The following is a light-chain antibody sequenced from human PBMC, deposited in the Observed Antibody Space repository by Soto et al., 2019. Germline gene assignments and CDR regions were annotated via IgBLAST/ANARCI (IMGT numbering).Light chain of an antibody. CDR3: SSYRSSSTPYV. Sequence: QSALTQPASVSGSPGQSITISCTGTTSDVGGYNYVSWYQQHPGKAPKLMIYEVSNRPSGVSNRFSGFKSGNTASLTISVLQAEDEAEYYCSSYRSSSTPYVFGTGTKLTVL. CDR2: EVS. V-gene: IGLV2-14*01. J-gene: IGLJ1*01. CDR1: TSDVGGYNY.